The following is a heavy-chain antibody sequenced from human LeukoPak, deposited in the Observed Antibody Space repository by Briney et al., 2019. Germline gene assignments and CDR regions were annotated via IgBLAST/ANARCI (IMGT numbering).Heavy chain of an antibody. CDR1: GGSISSGSYY. J-gene: IGHJ4*02. CDR3: ARGVSGSYYKY. CDR2: IYTSGST. Sequence: SQTLSLTCTVSGGSISSGSYYWSWIRQPAGKGLEWIGRIYTSGSTNYNPSLKSRVTISVDTSKNQFSLKLSSVTAADTAVYYCARGVSGSYYKYWGQGTLVTGSS. D-gene: IGHD1-26*01. V-gene: IGHV4-61*02.